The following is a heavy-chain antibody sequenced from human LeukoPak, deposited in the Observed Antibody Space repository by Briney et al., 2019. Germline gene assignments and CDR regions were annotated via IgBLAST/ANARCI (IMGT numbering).Heavy chain of an antibody. J-gene: IGHJ3*02. CDR2: ISVYNGNT. CDR1: GYTFTSYG. V-gene: IGHV1-18*01. CDR3: AKSGSYYGESASNI. Sequence: ASVKVSCKASGYTFTSYGISWVRQAPGQGLEWMGWISVYNGNTNYAQKLQGRVTMTTDTSTSTAYMELRSLRSDDTAVYYCAKSGSYYGESASNISGQGTMVTVSS. D-gene: IGHD1-26*01.